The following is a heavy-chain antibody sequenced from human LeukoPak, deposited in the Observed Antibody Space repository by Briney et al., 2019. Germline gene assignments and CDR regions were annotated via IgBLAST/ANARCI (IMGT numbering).Heavy chain of an antibody. V-gene: IGHV4-34*01. CDR1: GGSFSGYH. CDR3: ARGHGDYDNWFDP. D-gene: IGHD4-17*01. J-gene: IGHJ5*02. Sequence: PSETLSLTCAVYGGSFSGYHWSWIRQPPGEGLEWIGEIDHSGGTNHNPSLKSRVTLSVDRSKSQFSLRLNSVTAADTALYYCARGHGDYDNWFDPWGQGTLVTVSS. CDR2: IDHSGGT.